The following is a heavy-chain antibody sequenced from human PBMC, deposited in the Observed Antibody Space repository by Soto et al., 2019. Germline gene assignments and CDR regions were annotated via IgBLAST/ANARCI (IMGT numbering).Heavy chain of an antibody. CDR2: ISSSSSYI. J-gene: IGHJ6*02. V-gene: IGHV3-21*01. D-gene: IGHD1-26*01. CDR1: GFTFSSYS. Sequence: GGSLRLSCAASGFTFSSYSMNWVRQAPGKGLEWVSSISSSSSYIYYADSVKGRFTISRDNAKNSLYLQMNSLRAEDTAVYYCARAVVGASNYYYYGMDVWGQGATVTVSS. CDR3: ARAVVGASNYYYYGMDV.